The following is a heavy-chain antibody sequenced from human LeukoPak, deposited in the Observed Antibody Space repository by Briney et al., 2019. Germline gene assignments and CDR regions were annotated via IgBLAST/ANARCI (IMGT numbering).Heavy chain of an antibody. J-gene: IGHJ4*02. Sequence: PGGSLRLSCTTPGFTFTLYWVAWISQSPGKGLEWVTNINQDESPQYYLESVEGRFTVSRDNARNSVYLHMNDLRDEDTAVYYCSHGIYSPSYWGRGTLVTVSS. D-gene: IGHD6-13*01. V-gene: IGHV3-7*01. CDR3: SHGIYSPSY. CDR2: INQDESPQ. CDR1: GFTFTLYW.